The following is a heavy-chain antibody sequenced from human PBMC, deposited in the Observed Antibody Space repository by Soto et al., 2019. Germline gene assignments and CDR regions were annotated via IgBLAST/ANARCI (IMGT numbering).Heavy chain of an antibody. J-gene: IGHJ4*02. CDR2: IIPIFGTA. D-gene: IGHD2-15*01. CDR3: ARERGSGYCSGGSCYPFDY. CDR1: GGTFSSYA. Sequence: QVQLVQSGAAVKKPGSSVKVSCKASGGTFSSYAISWVRQAPGQGLEWMGGIIPIFGTANYAQKFQGRVTITADESTSTAYMELSSLRSEDTAVYYCARERGSGYCSGGSCYPFDYWGQGTLVTVSS. V-gene: IGHV1-69*12.